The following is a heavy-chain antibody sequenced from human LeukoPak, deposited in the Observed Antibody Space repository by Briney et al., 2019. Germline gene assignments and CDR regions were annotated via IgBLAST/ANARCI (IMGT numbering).Heavy chain of an antibody. V-gene: IGHV3-23*01. CDR1: GFTFSSYA. CDR2: ISGSGGST. CDR3: AIASGYSSGWYYFDY. D-gene: IGHD6-19*01. J-gene: IGHJ4*02. Sequence: PGGSLGLSCAASGFTFSSYAMSWVRQAPGKGLEWVSAISGSGGSTYYADSVKGRFTISRDNSKNTLYLQMNSLRAEDTAVYYCAIASGYSSGWYYFDYWGQGTLVTVSS.